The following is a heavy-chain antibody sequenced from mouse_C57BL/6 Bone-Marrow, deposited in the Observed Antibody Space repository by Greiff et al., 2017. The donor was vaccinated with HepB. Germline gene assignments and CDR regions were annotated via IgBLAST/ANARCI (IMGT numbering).Heavy chain of an antibody. CDR1: GFSFNTYA. D-gene: IGHD2-4*01. Sequence: EVKLVESGGGLVQPKGSLKLSCAASGFSFNTYAMNWVRQAPGKGLEWVARIRSKSNNYATYYADSVKDRFTISRDDSESMLYLQMNNLKTEDTAMYYCVREIYYDYDHYYAMDYWGQGTSVTVSS. CDR3: VREIYYDYDHYYAMDY. CDR2: IRSKSNNYAT. V-gene: IGHV10-1*01. J-gene: IGHJ4*01.